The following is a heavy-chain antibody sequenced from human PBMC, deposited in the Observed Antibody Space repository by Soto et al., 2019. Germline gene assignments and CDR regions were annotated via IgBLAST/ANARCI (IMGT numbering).Heavy chain of an antibody. V-gene: IGHV3-23*01. J-gene: IGHJ3*02. CDR2: LSSRGFST. CDR1: GFTFNDYA. D-gene: IGHD2-8*01. Sequence: EVQLLESGGDLVQPGGSLRLSCAASGFTFNDYALTWVRQVTGKGLEWVSSLSSRGFSTHYAESVKGRFTIARDNIENKVYLQMNSLRAEDTAVYYCARDRAGYCSNGICLDAFDIWGQGTLVTVSS. CDR3: ARDRAGYCSNGICLDAFDI.